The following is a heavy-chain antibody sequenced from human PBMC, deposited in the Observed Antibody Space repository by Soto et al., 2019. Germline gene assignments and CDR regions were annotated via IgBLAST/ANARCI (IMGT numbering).Heavy chain of an antibody. CDR1: GFTFSSYA. CDR2: ISSNGGST. Sequence: GGSLRLSCSASGFTFSSYAMHWVRQAPGKGLEYVSAISSNGGSTDYAAPVKGRFTISRDDSKNTLYLQMNSLKTEDTAVYYCRVKGYWGQGTLVTVSS. D-gene: IGHD6-13*01. CDR3: RVKGY. J-gene: IGHJ4*02. V-gene: IGHV3-64*04.